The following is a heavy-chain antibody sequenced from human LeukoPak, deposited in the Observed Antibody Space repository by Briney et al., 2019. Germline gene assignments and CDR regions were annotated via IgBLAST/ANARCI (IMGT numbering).Heavy chain of an antibody. CDR2: IDWDDDK. V-gene: IGHV2-70*11. J-gene: IGHJ4*02. D-gene: IGHD3-3*01. CDR1: GFSLSTSGMC. Sequence: GPTLVNPTQTLTLTCTFSGFSLSTSGMCVIWIRQPPGKALEWLARIDWDDDKYYSTSLKTRLTISKDTSKNQVVLTMTNMDPVDTATYYCARTLYDFWSGYGYYFDYWGQGTLVTVSS. CDR3: ARTLYDFWSGYGYYFDY.